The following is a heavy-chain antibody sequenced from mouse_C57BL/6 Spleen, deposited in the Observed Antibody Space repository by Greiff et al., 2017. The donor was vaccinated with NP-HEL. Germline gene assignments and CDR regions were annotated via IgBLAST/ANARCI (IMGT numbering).Heavy chain of an antibody. D-gene: IGHD2-2*01. V-gene: IGHV2-5*01. Sequence: VQLQQSGPGLVQPSQSLSITCTVSGFSLTSYGVHWVRQSPGKGLEWLGVIWRGGSTDYNAAFMSRLSITKDNSKSQVFFKMNSLQADDTAIYYCAKPSMVTTDYAMDYWGQGTSVTVSS. J-gene: IGHJ4*01. CDR2: IWRGGST. CDR1: GFSLTSYG. CDR3: AKPSMVTTDYAMDY.